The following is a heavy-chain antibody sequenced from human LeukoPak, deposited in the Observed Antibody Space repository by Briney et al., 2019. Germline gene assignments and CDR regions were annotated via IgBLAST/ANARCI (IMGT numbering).Heavy chain of an antibody. CDR3: ARGGDGYNQDALYFDY. Sequence: SETLSLTCTVSGGSISSYYWSWIRQPPGKGLEWFGYIYYSGSTNYNPSLKSRVTISVDTSKNQFSLKLSSVTAADTAVYYCARGGDGYNQDALYFDYWGQGTLVTVSS. J-gene: IGHJ4*02. V-gene: IGHV4-59*01. CDR2: IYYSGST. D-gene: IGHD5-24*01. CDR1: GGSISSYY.